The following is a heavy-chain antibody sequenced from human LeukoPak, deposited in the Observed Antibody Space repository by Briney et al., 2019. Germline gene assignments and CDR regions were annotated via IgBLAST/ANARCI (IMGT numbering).Heavy chain of an antibody. Sequence: ASVKVSCKASGYTFNGYYMHWVRQAPGQGLEWMGWINPNSGGTNYAQKFQGRVTMTRDTSISTAYMELSRLRSDDTAVYYCARGMEPYYYMDVWGKGTTDTVSS. V-gene: IGHV1-2*02. D-gene: IGHD1-26*01. CDR1: GYTFNGYY. CDR2: INPNSGGT. J-gene: IGHJ6*03. CDR3: ARGMEPYYYMDV.